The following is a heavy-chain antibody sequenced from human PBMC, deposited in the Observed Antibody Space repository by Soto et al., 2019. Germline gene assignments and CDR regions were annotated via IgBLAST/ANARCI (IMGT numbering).Heavy chain of an antibody. CDR1: GFTFSSYG. Sequence: GGSLRLSCAASGFTFSSYGMHWVRQAPGKGLEWVAVIWYDGSNKYYADSVKGRFTISRDNSKNTLYLQMNSLRAEDTAVYYCARAHDYSYYYYYMDVWGKGTTVTVSS. D-gene: IGHD1-1*01. V-gene: IGHV3-33*01. CDR2: IWYDGSNK. J-gene: IGHJ6*03. CDR3: ARAHDYSYYYYYMDV.